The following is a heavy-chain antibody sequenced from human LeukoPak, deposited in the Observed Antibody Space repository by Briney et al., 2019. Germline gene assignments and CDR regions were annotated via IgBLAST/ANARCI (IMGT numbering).Heavy chain of an antibody. Sequence: GGSLRLSCAASGFTFSSYWMSWVRQAPGKGLEWVANIKQDGSEKYYVDSVKGRFTISRDNAKNSLYLQMNSLRAEDTAVYYCARSPYSSSWYGGIFDYWGQGTLVTVSS. CDR1: GFTFSSYW. D-gene: IGHD6-13*01. V-gene: IGHV3-7*01. CDR3: ARSPYSSSWYGGIFDY. J-gene: IGHJ4*02. CDR2: IKQDGSEK.